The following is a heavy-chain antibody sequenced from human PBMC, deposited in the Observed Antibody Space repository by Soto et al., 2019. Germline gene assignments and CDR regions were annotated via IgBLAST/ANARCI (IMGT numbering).Heavy chain of an antibody. D-gene: IGHD3-10*01. CDR3: ARAQTPNYYGSGRNYYYYGMDV. CDR2: IIPILGIA. V-gene: IGHV1-69*02. Sequence: ASVKVSCKASGGTFSSYTISWVRQAPGQGLEWMGRIIPILGIANYAQKFQGRVTITADKSTSTAYMELSSLRSEDTAVYYCARAQTPNYYGSGRNYYYYGMDVWGQGTTVTVSS. J-gene: IGHJ6*02. CDR1: GGTFSSYT.